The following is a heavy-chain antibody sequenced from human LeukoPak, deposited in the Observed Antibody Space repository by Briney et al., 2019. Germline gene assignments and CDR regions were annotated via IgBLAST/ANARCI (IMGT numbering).Heavy chain of an antibody. J-gene: IGHJ4*02. CDR1: GFTFDDYA. CDR2: ICWNSGSI. CDR3: ARDILSSGQADYFDQ. V-gene: IGHV3-9*01. D-gene: IGHD6-19*01. Sequence: GGSLRLSCAASGFTFDDYAMHWVRQAPGKGLEWVSGICWNSGSIGYADSVKGRFTISRDNSKNTVYLQMNSLRAEDTALYYCARDILSSGQADYFDQGGGGTLVSVFS.